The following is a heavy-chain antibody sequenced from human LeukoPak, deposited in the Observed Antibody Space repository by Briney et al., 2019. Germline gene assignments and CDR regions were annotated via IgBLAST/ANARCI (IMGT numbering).Heavy chain of an antibody. J-gene: IGHJ4*02. CDR3: ARAPYGSGSSLDY. CDR2: MNPNSGNT. V-gene: IGHV1-8*03. D-gene: IGHD3-10*01. Sequence: ASVKVSCKASGYTFTSYDINWVRQATGQGLEWMGWMNPNSGNTGYAQKFQGRVTITRNTSISTAYMELSSLRSEDTAVYYCARAPYGSGSSLDYWGQGTLVTVPS. CDR1: GYTFTSYD.